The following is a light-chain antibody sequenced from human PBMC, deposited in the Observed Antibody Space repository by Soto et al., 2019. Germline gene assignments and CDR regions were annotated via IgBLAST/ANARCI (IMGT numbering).Light chain of an antibody. J-gene: IGKJ1*01. V-gene: IGKV3-20*01. CDR1: QSVSSSY. CDR2: GAS. CDR3: QQYGGPPVT. Sequence: EIVLTQSPGTLSLSPGERATLSCRASQSVSSSYLAWYQQKPGQAPRLLIFGASSRATGIPDRFSGSGSGTDFTLTISRLEPEDFAVYYCQQYGGPPVTFGQGTKVDIK.